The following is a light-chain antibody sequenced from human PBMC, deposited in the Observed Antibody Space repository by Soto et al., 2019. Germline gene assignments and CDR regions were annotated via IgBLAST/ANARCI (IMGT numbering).Light chain of an antibody. Sequence: QSALTQPASVSGSPGQSITIACSGTSRDVGGYNYVSWYQQHPGKAPKLMIYEVSKRPSGVSDRFSGSKYGNKASLTISGLQAEDEADYYCSSYTRSSPYVFGTGTKVTVL. CDR2: EVS. V-gene: IGLV2-14*01. J-gene: IGLJ1*01. CDR3: SSYTRSSPYV. CDR1: SRDVGGYNY.